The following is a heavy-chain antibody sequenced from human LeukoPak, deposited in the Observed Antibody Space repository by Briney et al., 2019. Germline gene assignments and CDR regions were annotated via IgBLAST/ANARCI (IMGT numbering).Heavy chain of an antibody. CDR1: EFTFSDYY. CDR3: AREYSSGWEDAFDI. V-gene: IGHV3-11*01. J-gene: IGHJ3*02. Sequence: GGSLRLSCAASEFTFSDYYMSWIRQAPGKGLDWVSYISSSGSTIYYADSVKGRFTISRDNAKNSLYLQMNSLRAEDTAVYYCAREYSSGWEDAFDIWGQGTMVAVSS. CDR2: ISSSGSTI. D-gene: IGHD6-19*01.